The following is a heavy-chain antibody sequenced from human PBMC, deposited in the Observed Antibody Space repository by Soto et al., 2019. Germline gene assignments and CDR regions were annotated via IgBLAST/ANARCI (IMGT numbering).Heavy chain of an antibody. CDR2: ISSSGSST. Sequence: PGGSLRLSCAASGFPFSSYAMSWVRQAPGKGLEWVSVISSSGSSTYYADSVKGRFTISRDNSKNTLYLQMSSLRAEDTAVYYCAKEASPALVGTNYFDYWGQGTLVTVSS. J-gene: IGHJ4*02. V-gene: IGHV3-23*01. CDR1: GFPFSSYA. CDR3: AKEASPALVGTNYFDY. D-gene: IGHD1-26*01.